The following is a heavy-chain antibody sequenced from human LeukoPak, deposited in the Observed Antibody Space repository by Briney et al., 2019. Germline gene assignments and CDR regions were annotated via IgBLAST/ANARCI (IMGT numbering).Heavy chain of an antibody. Sequence: SETLSLTCTVSGGSISSGSYYWSWIRQPAGKGLEWIGRIYTSGSTNYNPPLKSRVTISADTSKNQFSLKLSSVTAADTAVYYCAREGWVVAAGYYYYMDVWGKGTTVTVSS. J-gene: IGHJ6*03. D-gene: IGHD2-15*01. CDR1: GGSISSGSYY. CDR3: AREGWVVAAGYYYYMDV. V-gene: IGHV4-61*02. CDR2: IYTSGST.